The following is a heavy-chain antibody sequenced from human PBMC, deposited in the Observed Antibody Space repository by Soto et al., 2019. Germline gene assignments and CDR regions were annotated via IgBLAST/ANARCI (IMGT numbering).Heavy chain of an antibody. CDR3: ARHDRVGASRAFDI. CDR1: GYSISSGYY. D-gene: IGHD1-26*01. CDR2: IYHSGST. Sequence: SETLSLTCAVSGYSISSGYYWGWIRQPPGKGLEWIGSIYHSGSTYYNPSLKSRVTISVDTSKNQFSLKLSSVTAADTAVYYCARHDRVGASRAFDIWGQGTLVTVSS. J-gene: IGHJ3*02. V-gene: IGHV4-38-2*01.